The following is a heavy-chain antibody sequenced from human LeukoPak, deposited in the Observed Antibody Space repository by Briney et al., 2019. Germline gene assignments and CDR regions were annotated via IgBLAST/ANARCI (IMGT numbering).Heavy chain of an antibody. CDR3: APNPTGDYAGGY. J-gene: IGHJ4*02. CDR1: GFTFSSYA. D-gene: IGHD4-23*01. CDR2: ISYDGSNK. V-gene: IGHV3-30*04. Sequence: PGGSLRLSCAASGFTFSSYAMHWVRQAPGKGLEWVAVISYDGSNKYYADSVKGRFTISRDNSKNTLYLQMNSLRAEDTALYYCAPNPTGDYAGGYWGQGTLVTVSS.